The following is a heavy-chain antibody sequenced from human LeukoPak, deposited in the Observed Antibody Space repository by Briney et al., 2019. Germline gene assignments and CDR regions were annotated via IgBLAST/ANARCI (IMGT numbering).Heavy chain of an antibody. Sequence: GGSLRLSCAASGFTFSNYGMSWVRQAPGKGLEWVSGISGSGGGTYYADSVKGRFTISRDNSKNTLYLQMNSLRAEDTAVYYCAKPKYDSSGYYYARAFDYWGQGTLVTVSS. CDR2: ISGSGGGT. CDR1: GFTFSNYG. D-gene: IGHD3-22*01. V-gene: IGHV3-23*01. CDR3: AKPKYDSSGYYYARAFDY. J-gene: IGHJ4*02.